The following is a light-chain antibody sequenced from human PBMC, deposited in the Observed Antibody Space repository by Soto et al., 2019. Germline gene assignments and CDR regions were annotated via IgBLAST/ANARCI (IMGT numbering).Light chain of an antibody. V-gene: IGKV3-20*01. J-gene: IGKJ1*01. CDR2: GAS. Sequence: IVLTQSPCTLSLSTGERATLSCRASQSVSSSYLAWYQQKPGQAPRLLIYGASSRATGIPDRFSGSGSGTDFTLTISRLEPEDFAVYYCQQYGSSLTWTFGQGTKV. CDR1: QSVSSSY. CDR3: QQYGSSLTWT.